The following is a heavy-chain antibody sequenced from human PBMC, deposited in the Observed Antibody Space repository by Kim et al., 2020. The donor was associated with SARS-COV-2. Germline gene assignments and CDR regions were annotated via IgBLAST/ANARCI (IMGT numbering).Heavy chain of an antibody. CDR3: AKSGGGGDMVRGVIISDY. D-gene: IGHD3-10*01. J-gene: IGHJ4*02. Sequence: GGSLRLSCAASGFTFSSYAMSWVRQAPGKGLEWVSVISGSGGSTYYADSVKGRFTISRDNSKNTLYLQMNSLRAEDTAVYYCAKSGGGGDMVRGVIISDYLGQGTLVTVSS. CDR2: ISGSGGST. V-gene: IGHV3-23*01. CDR1: GFTFSSYA.